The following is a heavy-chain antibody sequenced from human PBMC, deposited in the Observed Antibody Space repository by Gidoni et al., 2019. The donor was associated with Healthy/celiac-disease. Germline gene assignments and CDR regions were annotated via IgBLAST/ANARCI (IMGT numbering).Heavy chain of an antibody. J-gene: IGHJ4*02. CDR1: GFSLSPTGMC. D-gene: IGHD5-18*01. CDR3: ARTPPGQLWSLYYFDY. V-gene: IGHV2-70*01. CDR2: IDWDDDK. Sequence: QVTLRESGPSLFKPTQTLTLTFTFSGFSLSPTGMCVSWIRQPPGKALEWLALIDWDDDKYYRTSLKTRLTISKDTSKNQVVLTMTNMDPVDTATYYCARTPPGQLWSLYYFDYWGQGTLVTVSS.